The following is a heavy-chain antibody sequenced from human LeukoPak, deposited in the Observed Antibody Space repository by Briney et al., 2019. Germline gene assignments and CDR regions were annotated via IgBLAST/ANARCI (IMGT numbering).Heavy chain of an antibody. Sequence: PGGSLRLSCAASGFTFSSYAMSWVRQAPGKGPEWVSSISWDSGNKRYADSVRGRFTISRDNAKNSLYLQMNSLGPEDTAFYYCAKEESFHDKVFDYWGQGTLVTVSS. CDR1: GFTFSSYA. J-gene: IGHJ4*02. CDR3: AKEESFHDKVFDY. D-gene: IGHD5/OR15-5a*01. V-gene: IGHV3-9*01. CDR2: ISWDSGNK.